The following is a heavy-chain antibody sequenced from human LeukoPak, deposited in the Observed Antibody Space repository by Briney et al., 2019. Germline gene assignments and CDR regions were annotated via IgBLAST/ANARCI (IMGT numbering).Heavy chain of an antibody. CDR2: IYHSGST. CDR3: ARSRMERGYDAFDI. D-gene: IGHD1-1*01. CDR1: GYSISSGYY. J-gene: IGHJ3*02. Sequence: PSETLSLTCTVSGYSISSGYYWGWIRQPPGKGLEWIGSIYHSGSTYYNPSLKSRVTTSVDTSKNQFSLKLSSVTAADTAVYYCARSRMERGYDAFDIWGQGTMVTVSS. V-gene: IGHV4-38-2*02.